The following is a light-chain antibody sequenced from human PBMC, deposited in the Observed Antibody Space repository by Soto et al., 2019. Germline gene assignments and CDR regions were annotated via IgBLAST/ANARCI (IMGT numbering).Light chain of an antibody. Sequence: AIRMTQSPSSLSASTGDRVTITCRASQGISSYLAWYQQKPGKAPKLLIYAASTLQSGVPSRFSGSGSGTDFTLTISSLQPEDFATYYCQQSYSSPPTFGQGTKVEIK. V-gene: IGKV1-8*01. CDR2: AAS. CDR1: QGISSY. CDR3: QQSYSSPPT. J-gene: IGKJ1*01.